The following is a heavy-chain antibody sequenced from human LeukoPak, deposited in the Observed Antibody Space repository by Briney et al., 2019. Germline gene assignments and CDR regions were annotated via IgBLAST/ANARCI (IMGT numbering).Heavy chain of an antibody. CDR1: GGTFSSYA. Sequence: GASVKVSCKASGGTFSSYAISWVRQAPGQGLEWMGRIIPILGIANYAQKFQGRVTITADKSTSTAYMELSSLRSEDTAVYYCARVSAAAVLPLDYWGQGTLVTVSS. CDR3: ARVSAAAVLPLDY. D-gene: IGHD6-13*01. V-gene: IGHV1-69*04. CDR2: IIPILGIA. J-gene: IGHJ4*02.